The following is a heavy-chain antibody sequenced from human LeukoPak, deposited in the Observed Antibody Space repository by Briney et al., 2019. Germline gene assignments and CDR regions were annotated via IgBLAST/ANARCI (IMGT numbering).Heavy chain of an antibody. D-gene: IGHD3-10*01. V-gene: IGHV3-30*02. CDR2: IRYDGSDE. CDR1: GFTFSGYG. Sequence: GGSLRLSCAASGFTFSGYGMHWVRQAPGKGLEWVAFIRYDGSDEYYADSVKGRFTVSRDNSKNTLYLQMDSLRAEDTAVYYCARGTKTWTPASQNYYGSGSYYNPWGQGTLVTVSS. J-gene: IGHJ5*02. CDR3: ARGTKTWTPASQNYYGSGSYYNP.